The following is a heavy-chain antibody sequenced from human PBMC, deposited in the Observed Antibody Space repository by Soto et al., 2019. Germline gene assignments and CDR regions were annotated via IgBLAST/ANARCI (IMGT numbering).Heavy chain of an antibody. CDR1: AFTFRNYA. V-gene: IGHV3-23*01. CDR3: AKDRSSTSCDGFDY. D-gene: IGHD2-2*01. J-gene: IGHJ4*02. CDR2: ISDSGATT. Sequence: RLSCAASAFTFRNYAMSWVRQAPGKGLEWVSAISDSGATTYYADSVKGRFTISRDNSKNTLYLQMNNLRAEDTAFYYCAKDRSSTSCDGFDYWGPGALVTVSS.